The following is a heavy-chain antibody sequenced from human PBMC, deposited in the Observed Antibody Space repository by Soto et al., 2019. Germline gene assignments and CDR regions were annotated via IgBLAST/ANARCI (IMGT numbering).Heavy chain of an antibody. CDR2: MSYSGNT. V-gene: IGHV4-31*03. D-gene: IGHD3-9*01. Sequence: QVQLQESGPGLVKPSQTLSLTCTLSGGSITSGGYYWGWIRQHPGKGLEWIGFMSYSGNTYYKSSLQSRLFLSIDTSKNQFSLRLSSVTAADTAVYYCAGITFDWTYSNYAMDVWGQGTTVTVS. CDR3: AGITFDWTYSNYAMDV. J-gene: IGHJ6*02. CDR1: GGSITSGGYY.